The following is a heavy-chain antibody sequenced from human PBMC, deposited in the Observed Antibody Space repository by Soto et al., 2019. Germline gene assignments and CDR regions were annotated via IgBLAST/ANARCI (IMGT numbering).Heavy chain of an antibody. D-gene: IGHD6-6*01. CDR3: ARRARPGFYYMDV. CDR1: GFTLSGYA. J-gene: IGHJ6*03. Sequence: EVQLAESGGGLAQPGGSLRLSCAASGFTLSGYAMDWVRQAPGKGLEYVSGISSNGVGTYYANSVQGRFTISRDNAKNTVYLQMGSLRPEDMAVYYCARRARPGFYYMDVWGKGTTVTVS. V-gene: IGHV3-64*01. CDR2: ISSNGVGT.